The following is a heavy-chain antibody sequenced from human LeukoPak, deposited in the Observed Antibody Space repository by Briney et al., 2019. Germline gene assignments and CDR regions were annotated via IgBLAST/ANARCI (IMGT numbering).Heavy chain of an antibody. CDR1: GLPVSSDY. Sequence: GGSLRLSCATSGLPVSSDYMSWVRQAPGKGLECVSLIHSSGNTYFADSVKGRFTVSRDNSKNTLYLQMNSLRAEDTAVYYCASASGSSWSVEIDYWGQGTLVTVSS. J-gene: IGHJ4*02. V-gene: IGHV3-66*02. D-gene: IGHD6-13*01. CDR3: ASASGSSWSVEIDY. CDR2: IHSSGNT.